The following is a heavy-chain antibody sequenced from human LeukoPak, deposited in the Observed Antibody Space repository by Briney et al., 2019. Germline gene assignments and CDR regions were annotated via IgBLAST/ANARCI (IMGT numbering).Heavy chain of an antibody. CDR1: GYSFTSYW. V-gene: IGHV5-51*01. CDR2: IYPGDSDT. Sequence: GESLKISCKGSGYSFTSYWIGWVRQMPGKGLEWMGIIYPGDSDTRYSPSFQGQVTISADKSISTAYLQWNSLKASDTAMYYCARHRGYSNYHIDYWGQGTLVTVSS. J-gene: IGHJ4*02. D-gene: IGHD4-11*01. CDR3: ARHRGYSNYHIDY.